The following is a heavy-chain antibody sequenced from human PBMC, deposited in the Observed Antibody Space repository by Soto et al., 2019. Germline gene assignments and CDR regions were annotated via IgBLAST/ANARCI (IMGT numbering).Heavy chain of an antibody. V-gene: IGHV6-1*01. D-gene: IGHD1-26*01. CDR2: TYYRSKWST. CDR3: TRALSGSYDS. CDR1: GDSVSSKSAA. Sequence: SQTLSLTCAISGDSVSSKSAAWNWIRQSPSRGLEWLGRTYYRSKWSTDYAVSVKSRITINPDTSKNQSSLQLNSVTPEDTAVYYCTRALSGSYDSWGQGTLVTVSS. J-gene: IGHJ5*01.